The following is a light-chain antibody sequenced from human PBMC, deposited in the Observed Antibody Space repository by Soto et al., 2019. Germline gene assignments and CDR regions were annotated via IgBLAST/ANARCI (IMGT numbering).Light chain of an antibody. CDR1: QGISSY. J-gene: IGKJ3*01. Sequence: DIQLTQSPSFLSASVGDRVTITCRASQGISSYLAWYQQNPGKAPELLIYAASTLQSGVPSRFSGSGSGTEFTLTISSLQPEDFATYSCQQLYSYPRTFGPGTKVDIK. CDR2: AAS. V-gene: IGKV1-9*01. CDR3: QQLYSYPRT.